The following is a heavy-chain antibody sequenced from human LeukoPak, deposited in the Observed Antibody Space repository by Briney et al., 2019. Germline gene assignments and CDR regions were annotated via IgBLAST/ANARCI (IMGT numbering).Heavy chain of an antibody. J-gene: IGHJ4*02. CDR1: GYSISSGYY. CDR2: IYHSGST. D-gene: IGHD6-13*01. V-gene: IGHV4-38-2*02. CDR3: ASQQLVSGTIDY. Sequence: KPSETLSLTCTVSGYSISSGYYWGWIRQPPGKGLEGIGRIYHSGSTYYNPSLKSRVTISVDTSKNQFSLKLRSVTAADPAVYYCASQQLVSGTIDYWGQGTLVTVSS.